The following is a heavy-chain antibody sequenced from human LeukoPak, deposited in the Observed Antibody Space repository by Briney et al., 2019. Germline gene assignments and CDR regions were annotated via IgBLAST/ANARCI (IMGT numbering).Heavy chain of an antibody. CDR2: INPNSGGT. CDR3: ARDHYYYDSGGYYYDY. V-gene: IGHV1-2*02. J-gene: IGHJ4*02. CDR1: GYSFIGYY. D-gene: IGHD3-22*01. Sequence: ASVKVSCKASGYSFIGYYMHWVRQAPGQGLEWMGWINPNSGGTNYAQKFQGRVTMTRDTSISTAYMELSRLRSDDTAVYYCARDHYYYDSGGYYYDYWGQGTLVTVSS.